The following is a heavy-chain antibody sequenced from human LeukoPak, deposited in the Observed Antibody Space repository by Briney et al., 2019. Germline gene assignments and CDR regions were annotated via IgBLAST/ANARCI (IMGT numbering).Heavy chain of an antibody. CDR2: INHSGST. CDR1: GGSFSGYY. V-gene: IGHV4-34*01. D-gene: IGHD6-13*01. CDR3: ARRMAAAGFGY. J-gene: IGHJ4*02. Sequence: PSETLSLTCAVYGGSFSGYYWSWIRQPPGKGLEWIGEINHSGSTNYNPSLKSRVTISVDTSKNQFSLKLSSVTAADTAVYYCARRMAAAGFGYWGQGTLVTVSS.